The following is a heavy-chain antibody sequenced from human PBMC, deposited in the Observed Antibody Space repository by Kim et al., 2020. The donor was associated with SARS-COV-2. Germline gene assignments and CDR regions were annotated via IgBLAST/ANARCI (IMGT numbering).Heavy chain of an antibody. CDR3: ARVPFGDFSSYYFDL. J-gene: IGHJ4*01. CDR1: GFTFSDYY. D-gene: IGHD3-10*01. CDR2: ISSSGSYV. V-gene: IGHV3-11*01. Sequence: GGSLRLSCAASGFTFSDYYMTWIRQAPGKGLEWVSYISSSGSYVNYADSVKGRFTISRDNAKNSFYLQMSSLRAEDTALYYCARVPFGDFSSYYFDLWG.